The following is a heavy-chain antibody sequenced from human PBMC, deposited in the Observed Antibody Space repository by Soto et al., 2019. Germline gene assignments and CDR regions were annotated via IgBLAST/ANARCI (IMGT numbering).Heavy chain of an antibody. CDR2: IYYSGST. CDR3: ARHGGGWIFGVVRYYYYGMDV. Sequence: SETLSLTCTVSGGSINSSSYYWGWIRKPPGKGLEWIGSIYYSGSTYYNPSLKSRVTISVDTSKNQFSLKLSSVTAADTAVYYCARHGGGWIFGVVRYYYYGMDVWGQGTTVTVSS. D-gene: IGHD3-3*01. CDR1: GGSINSSSYY. J-gene: IGHJ6*02. V-gene: IGHV4-39*01.